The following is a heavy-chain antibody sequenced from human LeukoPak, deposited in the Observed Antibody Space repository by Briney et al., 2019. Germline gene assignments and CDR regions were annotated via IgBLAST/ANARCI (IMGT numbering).Heavy chain of an antibody. Sequence: GGSLRLSCAASGFPFSSYWVAWVRQAPGKGLEWVAVISYDGSNKYYADSVKGRFTISRDNSKNTLYLQMNSLGVEDTAVYYCAKDPEAISRSWPGGYWGQGTLVTVSS. D-gene: IGHD6-13*01. J-gene: IGHJ4*02. V-gene: IGHV3-30*18. CDR3: AKDPEAISRSWPGGY. CDR1: GFPFSSYW. CDR2: ISYDGSNK.